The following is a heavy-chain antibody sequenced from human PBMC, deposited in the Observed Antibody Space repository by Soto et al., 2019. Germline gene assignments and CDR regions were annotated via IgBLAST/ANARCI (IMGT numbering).Heavy chain of an antibody. Sequence: GGSLRLSCAASGFTFSSYDMHWVRQATGKGLEWVSANGTAGDTYYPGSVKGRFTISRENAKNSLYLQMNSLRAEDTAVYYCARGHLTYYGSGSYYFDYWGQGTLVTVSS. CDR2: NGTAGDT. V-gene: IGHV3-13*01. CDR3: ARGHLTYYGSGSYYFDY. D-gene: IGHD3-10*01. J-gene: IGHJ4*02. CDR1: GFTFSSYD.